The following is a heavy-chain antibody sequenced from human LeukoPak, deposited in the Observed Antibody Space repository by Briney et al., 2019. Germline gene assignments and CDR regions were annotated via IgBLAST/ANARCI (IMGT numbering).Heavy chain of an antibody. CDR3: ARAGQQLDWFGP. CDR2: INPNSGGT. Sequence: GASVKVSCKASAYTFTGYNIHWVRQAPGQGLEWMGWINPNSGGTNYAQKFQGRVTMTRDTSISTAYMELSRLTSDDTAVYYCARAGQQLDWFGPWGQGTLVTVSS. J-gene: IGHJ5*02. CDR1: AYTFTGYN. V-gene: IGHV1-2*02. D-gene: IGHD6-13*01.